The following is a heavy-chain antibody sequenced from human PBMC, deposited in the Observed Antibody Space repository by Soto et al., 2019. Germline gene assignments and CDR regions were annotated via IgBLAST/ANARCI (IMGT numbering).Heavy chain of an antibody. D-gene: IGHD6-13*01. Sequence: QITLKESGPTLVKPTQTLTLTCTFSGFSLSTSGVGVGWIRQPPGKALEWLALIYWDDDKRYSPSLKSRLTITKDTSKNQGVLTMTNMDPVDTATYYCALKYSSSWLFDYWGQGTLVTVSS. CDR2: IYWDDDK. CDR1: GFSLSTSGVG. V-gene: IGHV2-5*02. J-gene: IGHJ4*02. CDR3: ALKYSSSWLFDY.